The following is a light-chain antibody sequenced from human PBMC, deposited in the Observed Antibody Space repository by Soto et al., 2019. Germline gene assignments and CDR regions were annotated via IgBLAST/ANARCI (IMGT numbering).Light chain of an antibody. CDR3: QKYGSSPPNT. CDR2: GAS. J-gene: IGKJ2*01. V-gene: IGKV3-20*01. Sequence: EIVLTQSPGTLSLSPGERATLSCRASQSVSSSYLAWYQQKPGQAPRLLIYGASSRATGIPDRFIGSGSGTVFTLTMSRLEPEDYAGYFCQKYGSSPPNTLGQGTKVEIK. CDR1: QSVSSSY.